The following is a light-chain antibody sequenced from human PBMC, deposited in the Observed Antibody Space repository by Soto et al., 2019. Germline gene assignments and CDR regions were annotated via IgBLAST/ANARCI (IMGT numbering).Light chain of an antibody. J-gene: IGKJ1*01. V-gene: IGKV3-20*01. Sequence: EIVLTQSPGTLSLSPGERATLSCRASQSISSSYLAWYQPKPGQAPRLLIYGASSRATGFPDRFSGSGSVTDFTLTISRMEPEDVAVYYCQQYGSSPQTFGQGTKVEFK. CDR3: QQYGSSPQT. CDR2: GAS. CDR1: QSISSSY.